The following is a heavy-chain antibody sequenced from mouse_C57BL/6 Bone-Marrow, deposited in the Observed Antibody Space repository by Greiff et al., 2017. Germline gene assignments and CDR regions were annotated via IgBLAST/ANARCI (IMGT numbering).Heavy chain of an antibody. CDR3: ARSTVDGFAY. D-gene: IGHD1-1*01. Sequence: QVQLQQPGAELVMPGASVKLSCKASGYTFTSYWMHWVKQRPGQGLEWIGEIDPSDSYTNYNQKFKGKSTLTVDKSSSTAYMQLSSLTSEDSAVYYCARSTVDGFAYWGQGTLVTVSA. CDR2: IDPSDSYT. CDR1: GYTFTSYW. V-gene: IGHV1-69*01. J-gene: IGHJ3*01.